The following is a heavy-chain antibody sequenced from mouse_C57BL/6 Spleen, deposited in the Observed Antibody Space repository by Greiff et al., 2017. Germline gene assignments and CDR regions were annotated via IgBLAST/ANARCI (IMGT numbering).Heavy chain of an antibody. CDR2: IYPGSGNT. J-gene: IGHJ4*01. D-gene: IGHD2-4*01. CDR1: GYTFTDYY. V-gene: IGHV1-76*01. Sequence: VQLQQSGAELVRPGASVKLSCKASGYTFTDYYINWVKQRPGQGLEWIARIYPGSGNTYYNEKFKGKATLTAEKSSSTAYMQLSSLTSEDSAVYFCARSHYDYGGTYAMDDWGQGTTVTVAS. CDR3: ARSHYDYGGTYAMDD.